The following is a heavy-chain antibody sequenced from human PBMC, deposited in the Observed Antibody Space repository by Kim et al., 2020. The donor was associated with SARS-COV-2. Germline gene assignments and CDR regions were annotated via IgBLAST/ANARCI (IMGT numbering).Heavy chain of an antibody. V-gene: IGHV6-1*01. CDR1: GDSVSSNSAA. CDR3: ARGNIVVVPAAIGPAYYYYYGMDV. CDR2: TYYRSKWYN. D-gene: IGHD2-2*02. J-gene: IGHJ6*02. Sequence: SQTLSLTCAISGDSVSSNSAAWNWIRQSPSRGLEWLGRTYYRSKWYNDYVVSVKSRITINPDTSKNQFSLQLNSVTPEDTAVYYCARGNIVVVPAAIGPAYYYYYGMDVWGQGTTVTVSS.